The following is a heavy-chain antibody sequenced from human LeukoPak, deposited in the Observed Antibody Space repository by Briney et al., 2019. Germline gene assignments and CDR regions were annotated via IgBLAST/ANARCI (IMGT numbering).Heavy chain of an antibody. J-gene: IGHJ4*02. D-gene: IGHD3-3*02. Sequence: ASVKVSCKASGYTFTDNYIHWARQAPGQGLEWMGWINSKRGGTKYAQKFQGRVTMTRDTSISTAYMELSRLRYDDTAMYYCARDTALAPKDGKFDYWGQGTLVTVSS. CDR3: ARDTALAPKDGKFDY. CDR1: GYTFTDNY. V-gene: IGHV1-2*02. CDR2: INSKRGGT.